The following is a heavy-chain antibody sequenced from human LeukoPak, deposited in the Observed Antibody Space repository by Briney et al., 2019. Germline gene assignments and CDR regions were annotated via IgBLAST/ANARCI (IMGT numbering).Heavy chain of an antibody. CDR3: ARDMGTIFGVVIRGSFDY. CDR2: INPSGGST. Sequence: ASVKVSCKASGYTFTSYYMHWVRQAPGQGLEWMGIINPSGGSTSYAQKFQGRVTMTRDTSTSTVYMELSSLRSEDTAVYYCARDMGTIFGVVIRGSFDYWGQGTLVTVSS. D-gene: IGHD3-3*01. J-gene: IGHJ4*02. V-gene: IGHV1-46*01. CDR1: GYTFTSYY.